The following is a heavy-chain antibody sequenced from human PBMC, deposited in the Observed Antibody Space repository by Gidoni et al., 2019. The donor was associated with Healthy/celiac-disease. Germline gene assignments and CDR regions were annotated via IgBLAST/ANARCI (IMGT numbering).Heavy chain of an antibody. CDR2: IYSGGST. D-gene: IGHD1-26*01. Sequence: EVQLVESGGGLIQPGGSLRLPCPASGSTVSTNYMSWVRQAPGKGLEWVSVIYSGGSTYYADSVKGRFTISRDNSKNTLYLQMNSLRAEDTAIYYCAREDSGSYPRNWGQGTLVTVSS. CDR3: AREDSGSYPRN. CDR1: GSTVSTNY. J-gene: IGHJ4*02. V-gene: IGHV3-53*01.